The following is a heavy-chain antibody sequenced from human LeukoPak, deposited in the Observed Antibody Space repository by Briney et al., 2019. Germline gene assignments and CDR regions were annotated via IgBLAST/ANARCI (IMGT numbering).Heavy chain of an antibody. CDR2: IYYSGST. V-gene: IGHV4-39*01. Sequence: KPSETLSLTCTVSGGSISSSSYYWGWIRQPPGKGLEWIGTIYYSGSTYYNPSLKSRLTISVDTSKNQFSLKLSSVTAADTAVYYCARHLDYYGSGTYEYWGQGTLVTVSS. CDR3: ARHLDYYGSGTYEY. D-gene: IGHD3-10*01. CDR1: GGSISSSSYY. J-gene: IGHJ4*02.